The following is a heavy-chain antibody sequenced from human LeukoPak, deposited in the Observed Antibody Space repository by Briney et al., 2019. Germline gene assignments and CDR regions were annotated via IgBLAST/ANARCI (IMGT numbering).Heavy chain of an antibody. CDR3: ARGPVYYDSGGYYYTGVDY. V-gene: IGHV4-34*01. Sequence: SETLSLTCAVYGGSFSGYYWSWIRQPPGKGLEWIGEINHSGSTNYNPSLKSRVTMSVDTSKNQFSLKLSSVTAADTAVYYCARGPVYYDSGGYYYTGVDYWGQGTLVTVSS. CDR1: GGSFSGYY. CDR2: INHSGST. J-gene: IGHJ4*02. D-gene: IGHD3-22*01.